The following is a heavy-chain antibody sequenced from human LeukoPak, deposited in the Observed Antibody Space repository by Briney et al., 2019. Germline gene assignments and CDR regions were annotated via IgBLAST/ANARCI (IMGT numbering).Heavy chain of an antibody. CDR2: ISGSGDYT. D-gene: IGHD4/OR15-4a*01. Sequence: GGSLRLSCAASGFNFKYYAMTWVRQAPGKGLEWVSSISGSGDYTYYADSVKGRFTISRDNSKDTLYLQVNSLRAEDMAVFYCAKGQDANYLPLGLWGRGTLVTVSS. J-gene: IGHJ2*01. CDR1: GFNFKYYA. CDR3: AKGQDANYLPLGL. V-gene: IGHV3-23*01.